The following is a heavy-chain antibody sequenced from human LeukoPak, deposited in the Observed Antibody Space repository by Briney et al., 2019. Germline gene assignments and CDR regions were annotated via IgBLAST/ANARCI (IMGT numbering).Heavy chain of an antibody. J-gene: IGHJ3*02. Sequence: GGSLRLSCAASGFTFNDYYMAWIRQAPGKGLEWVSVTYTRGNSYYTDSVKGRFIISRDTSKNTMDLQMNSLRPEDSALYFCARGGRGSAAVVAPRSFDIWGQGTMVAVSS. CDR1: GFTFNDYY. CDR2: TYTRGNS. D-gene: IGHD3-22*01. V-gene: IGHV3-53*01. CDR3: ARGGRGSAAVVAPRSFDI.